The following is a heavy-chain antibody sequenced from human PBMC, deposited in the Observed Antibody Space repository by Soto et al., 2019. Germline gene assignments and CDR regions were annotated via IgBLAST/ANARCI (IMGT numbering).Heavy chain of an antibody. V-gene: IGHV2-26*01. Sequence: SGPTLVNPTETLTLTCTVSGFSLTTGKMGVSWIRQPPGRALEWLAHIFSDNERSYSTSLQGRLTISKDTSGSQVVLSMTNVDPVDTATYYCARMKVDSYQFYYAMDVWGQGTTVTVS. D-gene: IGHD3-9*01. J-gene: IGHJ6*02. CDR1: GFSLTTGKMG. CDR3: ARMKVDSYQFYYAMDV. CDR2: IFSDNER.